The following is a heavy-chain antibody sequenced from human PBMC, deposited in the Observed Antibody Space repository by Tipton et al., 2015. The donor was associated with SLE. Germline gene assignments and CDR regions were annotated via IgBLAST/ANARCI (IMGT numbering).Heavy chain of an antibody. CDR1: GYTFSGFY. V-gene: IGHV1-2*06. Sequence: QSGPEVKKPGASVRVSCKTSGYTFSGFYMHWLRQAPGQGPEWMGRINPNSGDTKYAHKFQGRVTMTRDTSISTGYMQLSGLQSDDTAVYFCVSSSLHSGWSYWGHGTLVTVSS. D-gene: IGHD6-19*01. J-gene: IGHJ4*01. CDR3: VSSSLHSGWSY. CDR2: INPNSGDT.